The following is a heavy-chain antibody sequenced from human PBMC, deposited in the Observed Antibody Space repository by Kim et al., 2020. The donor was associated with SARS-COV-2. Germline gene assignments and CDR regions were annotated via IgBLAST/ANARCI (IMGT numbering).Heavy chain of an antibody. Sequence: ADSVKGRCTNSRDNAKNSLYLQMNSLRAEDTALFHCAREGRDGYNFAFDIWGQGTMVTVSS. J-gene: IGHJ3*02. D-gene: IGHD5-12*01. CDR3: AREGRDGYNFAFDI. V-gene: IGHV3-20*01.